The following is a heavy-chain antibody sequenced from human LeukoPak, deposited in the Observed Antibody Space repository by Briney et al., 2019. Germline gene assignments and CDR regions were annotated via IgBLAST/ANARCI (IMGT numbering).Heavy chain of an antibody. CDR3: AKRRLGAANPGDFDY. J-gene: IGHJ4*02. D-gene: IGHD2-15*01. CDR1: GFTFDGYA. CDR2: ITGAGNI. V-gene: IGHV3-23*01. Sequence: GGSLRLSCAASGFTFDGYAMSWVRQAPGKGLEWVSTITGAGNIYYADSVKGRFTISRDNSKNTLYLQMNGLRAEDTAVYYCAKRRLGAANPGDFDYWGQGTLVTVSS.